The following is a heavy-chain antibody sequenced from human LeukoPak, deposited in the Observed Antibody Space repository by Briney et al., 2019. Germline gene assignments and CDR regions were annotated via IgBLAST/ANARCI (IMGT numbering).Heavy chain of an antibody. V-gene: IGHV3-15*01. CDR2: IKRKGDDGTT. Sequence: GGSLRLSCAASGFTFSNAWMSWVRQAPGKGLEWVGRIKRKGDDGTTDYAAHVKGRFTILRDDSKRPVYLQMNSLKAEDTAVYYCATDLLDSWGQGTLVTVSS. CDR1: GFTFSNAW. CDR3: ATDLLDS. J-gene: IGHJ5*01.